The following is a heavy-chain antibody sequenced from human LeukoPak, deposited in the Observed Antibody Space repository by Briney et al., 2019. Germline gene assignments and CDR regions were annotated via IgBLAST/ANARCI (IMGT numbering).Heavy chain of an antibody. CDR3: AKDLRYYDSSGPYDCFDY. J-gene: IGHJ4*02. Sequence: GXXLRLSCAASGFTFSSYAMSWVRQAPGKGLEWVSAISGSGGSTYYADSVKGRFTISRDNSKTTLYLQMNRLSSEDTAVYYCAKDLRYYDSSGPYDCFDYWGQGTLVTVSS. CDR2: ISGSGGST. CDR1: GFTFSSYA. D-gene: IGHD3-22*01. V-gene: IGHV3-23*01.